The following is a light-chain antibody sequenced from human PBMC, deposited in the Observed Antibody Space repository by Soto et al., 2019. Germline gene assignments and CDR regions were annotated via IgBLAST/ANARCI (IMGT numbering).Light chain of an antibody. Sequence: IVMTQAPATLSVSTGERATLSCSASQIVNNKLARYQQKPGQAPRLLIYDVSTRATGIPDRFSGSGSGTEFTLTISSLQSEDFAAYYCQQYNSWPPITFGQGTRLE. V-gene: IGKV3-15*01. CDR1: QIVNNK. CDR2: DVS. CDR3: QQYNSWPPIT. J-gene: IGKJ5*01.